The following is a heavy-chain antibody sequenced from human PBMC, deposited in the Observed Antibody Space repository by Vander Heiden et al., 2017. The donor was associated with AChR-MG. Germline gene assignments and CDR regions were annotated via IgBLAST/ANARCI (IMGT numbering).Heavy chain of an antibody. Sequence: QVQLVQSGSEVKKPESSVKVSCKASGGTFSSYAISWVRQAPGQGLEWMGRVIPLLGMANYAQKFQGRGTITADRSTSTAYMELSNLRSEEKAVFYCARVRVASGSWYHYHYGMDVWCQVTTVTVS. CDR1: GGTFSSYA. J-gene: IGHJ6*02. D-gene: IGHD6-13*01. V-gene: IGHV1-69*04. CDR2: VIPLLGMA. CDR3: ARVRVASGSWYHYHYGMDV.